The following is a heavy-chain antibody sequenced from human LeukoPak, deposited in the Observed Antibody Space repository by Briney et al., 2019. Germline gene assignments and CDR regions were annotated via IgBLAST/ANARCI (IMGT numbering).Heavy chain of an antibody. CDR1: GGSFSGYY. J-gene: IGHJ6*04. Sequence: SETLSLTCAVYGGSFSGYYWSWIRQPPGKGLEWIGEINHSGSTNYNPSLKSRVTISVDTSKNQFSLKLSSVTAADTAVYYCARDLIVGATTGMDVWGKGTTVTVSS. CDR3: ARDLIVGATTGMDV. D-gene: IGHD1-26*01. CDR2: INHSGST. V-gene: IGHV4-34*01.